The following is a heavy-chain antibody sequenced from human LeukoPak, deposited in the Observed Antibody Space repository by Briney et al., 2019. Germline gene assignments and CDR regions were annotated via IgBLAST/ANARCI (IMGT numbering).Heavy chain of an antibody. V-gene: IGHV1-69*13. Sequence: ASVKVSCKASGGTFSSYAISWVRQAPGQGLEWMGGIIPIFGTANYAQKFQGRVTITADESTSTAYMELSSLRSEDTAVYYCARDPGGYSYGLRFDPWGQGTLVTVSS. CDR3: ARDPGGYSYGLRFDP. CDR1: GGTFSSYA. J-gene: IGHJ5*02. D-gene: IGHD5-18*01. CDR2: IIPIFGTA.